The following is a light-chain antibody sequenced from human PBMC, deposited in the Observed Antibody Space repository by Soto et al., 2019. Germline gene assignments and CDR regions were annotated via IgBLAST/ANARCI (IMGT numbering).Light chain of an antibody. CDR3: QQYNAN. J-gene: IGKJ1*01. Sequence: DIEMTQSPSTLSASVGDRVTITCRASQNITKWLAWYQQKPGKAPNVLIYDASNLHSGVPSRFSGSGSGTAFTLSISSLQPDDFATYYYQQYNANFGQGTKVDVK. CDR1: QNITKW. V-gene: IGKV1-5*01. CDR2: DAS.